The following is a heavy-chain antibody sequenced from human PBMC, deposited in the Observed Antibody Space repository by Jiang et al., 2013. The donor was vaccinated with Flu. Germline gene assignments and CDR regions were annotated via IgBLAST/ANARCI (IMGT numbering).Heavy chain of an antibody. J-gene: IGHJ4*02. CDR1: GGSISSSSYY. D-gene: IGHD6-13*01. CDR3: ARDTYSSSWYRKTYDY. Sequence: KPSETLSLTCTVSGGSISSSSYYWGWIRQPPGKGLEWIGSIYYSGSTYYNPSLKSRVTISVDTSKNQFSLKLSSVTAADTAVYYCARDTYSSSWYRKTYDYWGQGTLVTVSS. CDR2: IYYSGST. V-gene: IGHV4-39*07.